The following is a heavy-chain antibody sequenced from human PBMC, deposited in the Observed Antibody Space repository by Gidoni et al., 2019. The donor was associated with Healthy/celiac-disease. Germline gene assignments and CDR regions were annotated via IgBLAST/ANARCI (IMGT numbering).Heavy chain of an antibody. CDR3: ARLFWVPPSTDTTFDY. V-gene: IGHV4-39*01. CDR2: IYYSGST. D-gene: IGHD3-16*01. Sequence: QLQLQESGPGLVKPSETLSLTCTVSGGSISSSSYYWGWIRQPPGKGLEWIGSIYYSGSTYYNPSLKSRVTISVDTSKNQFSLKLSSVTAADTAVYYCARLFWVPPSTDTTFDYWGQGTLVTVSS. CDR1: GGSISSSSYY. J-gene: IGHJ4*02.